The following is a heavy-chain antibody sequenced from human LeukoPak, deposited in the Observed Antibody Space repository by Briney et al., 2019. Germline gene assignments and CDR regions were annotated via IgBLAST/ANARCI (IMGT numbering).Heavy chain of an antibody. V-gene: IGHV3-7*01. CDR1: GFTFSSYW. CDR2: IRQDGSEI. CDR3: ARERFGTVTAGYYYYMDV. Sequence: GGSLRLSCAASGFTFSSYWMSWVRQAPGKGLEWVANIRQDGSEIYYVDSVKGRFTISRDNAKNSLYLQMNSLRAEDTAVYYCARERFGTVTAGYYYYMDVWGKGTTVTISS. D-gene: IGHD2-21*02. J-gene: IGHJ6*03.